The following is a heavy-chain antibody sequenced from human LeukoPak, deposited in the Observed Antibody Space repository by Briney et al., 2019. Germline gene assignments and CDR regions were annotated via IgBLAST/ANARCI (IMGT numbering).Heavy chain of an antibody. V-gene: IGHV4-39*02. D-gene: IGHD3-9*01. CDR3: ARAPKNYDILTGYYYYGMDV. CDR2: IYYGGRT. Sequence: SETLSLTCTVSGGSISSGSYYWGWIRQRPGEGLEWIGSIYYGGRTYYNPSLKSRVTIFVDTSRNHFSLKLSSVTAADTAVYYCARAPKNYDILTGYYYYGMDVWGQGTTVTVSS. CDR1: GGSISSGSYY. J-gene: IGHJ6*02.